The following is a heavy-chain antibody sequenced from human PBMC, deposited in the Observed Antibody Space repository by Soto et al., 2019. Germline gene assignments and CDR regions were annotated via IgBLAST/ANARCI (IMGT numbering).Heavy chain of an antibody. J-gene: IGHJ4*02. CDR1: GFTFSSYA. V-gene: IGHV3-23*01. D-gene: IGHD3-22*01. CDR2: ISGSGGST. CDR3: AKSFWLGPWEDYYDSSGSDY. Sequence: EVQLLESGGGLVQPGGSLRLSCAASGFTFSSYAMSWVRQAPGKGLEWVSAISGSGGSTYYADSVKGRFTISRDNSKNTLYLQMNSLRVEDTAVYYCAKSFWLGPWEDYYDSSGSDYWGQGTLVTVSS.